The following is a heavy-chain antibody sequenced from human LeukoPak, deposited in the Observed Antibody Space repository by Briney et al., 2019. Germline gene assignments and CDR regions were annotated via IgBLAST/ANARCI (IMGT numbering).Heavy chain of an antibody. V-gene: IGHV3-48*04. CDR2: ISSSSSTI. CDR3: ARVAAAGRGLDY. D-gene: IGHD6-13*01. J-gene: IGHJ4*02. CDR1: GFTFSSYS. Sequence: GGSLRLSCAASGFTFSSYSMNWVRQAPGKGLEWVSYISSSSSTIYYADSVRGRFTISRDNTRNSLYLQMSSLRAEDTAVYYCARVAAAGRGLDYWGQGTLVTVSS.